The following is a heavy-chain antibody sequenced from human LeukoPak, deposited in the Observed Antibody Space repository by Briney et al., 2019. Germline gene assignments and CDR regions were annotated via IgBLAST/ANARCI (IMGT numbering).Heavy chain of an antibody. Sequence: PSGTLSLTCAVYGGSFSGYYWSWIRQPPGKGLEWIGEINHSESTNYNPSIKSRVTISVDTSQNQYFLLLTSVTAADTAVYYWARVAGYLPTRWFDPWGQGTHVTVSS. CDR1: GGSFSGYY. CDR2: INHSEST. J-gene: IGHJ5*02. CDR3: ARVAGYLPTRWFDP. V-gene: IGHV4-34*01. D-gene: IGHD6-25*01.